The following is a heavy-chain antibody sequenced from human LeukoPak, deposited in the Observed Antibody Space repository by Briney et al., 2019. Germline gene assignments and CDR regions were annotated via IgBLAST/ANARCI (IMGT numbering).Heavy chain of an antibody. CDR3: ARVVPRQYCSSTSCYRWFDP. CDR2: MNPNSGNT. J-gene: IGHJ5*02. Sequence: ASVKVSCKASGYTFTSYDINWVRQATGQGLEWMGWMNPNSGNTGYAQKFQGRVTMTRNTSISTAYMELSSLRSEDTAVYYCARVVPRQYCSSTSCYRWFDPWGQGTLVTVSS. D-gene: IGHD2-2*02. CDR1: GYTFTSYD. V-gene: IGHV1-8*01.